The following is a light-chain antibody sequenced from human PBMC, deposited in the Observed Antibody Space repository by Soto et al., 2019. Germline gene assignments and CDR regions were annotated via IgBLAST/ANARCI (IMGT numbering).Light chain of an antibody. CDR2: RDS. J-gene: IGLJ2*01. CDR1: NIGSKN. Sequence: SYELTQPLSVSVALGQTARITCGGNNIGSKNVHWYQQKPGQAPVLVIYRDSNRPSGIPERFSGSNSGNTATLTISRAQAGDEAEYYCQVWDSSAGIFGGGTQLTVL. V-gene: IGLV3-9*01. CDR3: QVWDSSAGI.